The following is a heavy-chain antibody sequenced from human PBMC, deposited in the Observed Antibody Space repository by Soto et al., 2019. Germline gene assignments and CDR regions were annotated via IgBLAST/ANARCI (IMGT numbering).Heavy chain of an antibody. Sequence: EVQLLESGGRLIQPGGYLRLSCAASGFNFSSYAMSWIRQAPGKGPEWVAGITTSGDRSGYADSVKGRFTVSRDNSQNTMYLQLNSLRGYDTAIYYCARGLEAGYYFAYWGQGTLVTVSS. J-gene: IGHJ4*02. V-gene: IGHV3-23*01. D-gene: IGHD3-22*01. CDR1: GFNFSSYA. CDR2: ITTSGDRS. CDR3: ARGLEAGYYFAY.